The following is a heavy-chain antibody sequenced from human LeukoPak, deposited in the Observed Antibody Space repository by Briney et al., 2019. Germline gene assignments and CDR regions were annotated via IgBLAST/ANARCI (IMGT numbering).Heavy chain of an antibody. J-gene: IGHJ4*02. D-gene: IGHD3-3*01. V-gene: IGHV1-8*01. Sequence: ASVKVSCKASGYTFTSYDINWVRQATGQGLEWMGWMNPNSGNTGYAQKFQGRVTMTRDTSTSTVYMELSSLRSEDTAVYYCARDVTIFGVVTRLEDWGQGTLVTVSS. CDR1: GYTFTSYD. CDR3: ARDVTIFGVVTRLED. CDR2: MNPNSGNT.